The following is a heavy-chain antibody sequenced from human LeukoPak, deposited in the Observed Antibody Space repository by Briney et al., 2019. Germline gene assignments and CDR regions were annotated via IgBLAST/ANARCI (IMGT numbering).Heavy chain of an antibody. CDR2: INQGGSEK. CDR3: ARGYCSGGSCYGGGFDY. Sequence: GSLRLSCAASGFTFSTYWMSWVRQAPGKGLEWVANINQGGSEKYYVDSVKGRFTISRDNAKNSLDLQVNSLRVEDTAVYLCARGYCSGGSCYGGGFDYWGQGTLVTVSS. CDR1: GFTFSTYW. J-gene: IGHJ4*02. D-gene: IGHD2-15*01. V-gene: IGHV3-7*01.